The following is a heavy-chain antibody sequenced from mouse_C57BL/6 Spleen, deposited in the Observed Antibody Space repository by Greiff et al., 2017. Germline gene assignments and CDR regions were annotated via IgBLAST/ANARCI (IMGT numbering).Heavy chain of an antibody. Sequence: EVKLMESGPGLVKPSQSLSLTCSVTGYSITSGYYWNWIRQFPGNKLEWMGYISYDGSNNYNPSLKNRISITRDTSKNQFFLKLNSVTTEDTATYYCARGRLRDYATDYWGQGTSVTVSS. V-gene: IGHV3-6*01. CDR1: GYSITSGYY. J-gene: IGHJ4*01. CDR2: ISYDGSN. D-gene: IGHD2-4*01. CDR3: ARGRLRDYATDY.